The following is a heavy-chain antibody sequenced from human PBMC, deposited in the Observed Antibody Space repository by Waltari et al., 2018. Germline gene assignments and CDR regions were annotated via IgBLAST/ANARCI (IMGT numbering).Heavy chain of an antibody. J-gene: IGHJ5*02. CDR2: ISSRCSTI. V-gene: IGHV3-11*04. Sequence: QVQLVESGGGLVKPGGSLRLSCAASGFTFSAYYMSWIRQAPGKGLECGSYISSRCSTIDYAESVKGRFTISRDNAKNSLYLQMNSLRAEDTAVYYCARDRGDYGDPWWFDPWGQGTLVTVSS. CDR3: ARDRGDYGDPWWFDP. CDR1: GFTFSAYY. D-gene: IGHD4-17*01.